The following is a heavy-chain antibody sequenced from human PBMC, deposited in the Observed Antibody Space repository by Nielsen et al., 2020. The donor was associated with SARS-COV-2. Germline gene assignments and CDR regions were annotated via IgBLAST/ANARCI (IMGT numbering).Heavy chain of an antibody. CDR1: GFTFDDYA. CDR2: ISWNSGSI. Sequence: SLKISCAASGFTFDDYAMHWVRQAPGKGLEWVSGISWNSGSIGYADSVKGRFTISRDNAKNSLHLQMNSLRAEDTALYYCAKAGFGWELLLGTSFDYWGQGTLVTVSS. J-gene: IGHJ4*02. D-gene: IGHD1-26*01. CDR3: AKAGFGWELLLGTSFDY. V-gene: IGHV3-9*01.